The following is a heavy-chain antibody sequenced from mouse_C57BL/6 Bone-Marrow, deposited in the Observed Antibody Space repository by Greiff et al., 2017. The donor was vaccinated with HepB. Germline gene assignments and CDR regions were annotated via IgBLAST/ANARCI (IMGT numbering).Heavy chain of an antibody. J-gene: IGHJ4*01. CDR1: GYTFTSYG. V-gene: IGHV1-81*01. Sequence: QVQLQQSGAELARPGASVKLSCKASGYTFTSYGISWVKQRTGQGLEWIGESYPRSGNTYYNEKFKGKATLTADKSSSTAYMELRSLTSEDSAVYFCARGDYGSFYAMDYWGQGTSVTVSS. CDR3: ARGDYGSFYAMDY. CDR2: SYPRSGNT. D-gene: IGHD1-1*01.